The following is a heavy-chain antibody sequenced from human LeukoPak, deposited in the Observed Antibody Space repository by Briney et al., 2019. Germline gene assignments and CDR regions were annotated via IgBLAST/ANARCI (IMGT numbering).Heavy chain of an antibody. CDR1: GGTFISYA. CDR2: IIPIFGTA. Sequence: SVKVSCKASGGTFISYAISWVRQAPGQGLEWMGGIIPIFGTANYAQKFQGRVTITADESTSTAYMELSSLRSEDTAVYYCASKYSSWYATDYYFDYWGQGTLVTVSS. CDR3: ASKYSSWYATDYYFDY. D-gene: IGHD6-13*01. V-gene: IGHV1-69*13. J-gene: IGHJ4*02.